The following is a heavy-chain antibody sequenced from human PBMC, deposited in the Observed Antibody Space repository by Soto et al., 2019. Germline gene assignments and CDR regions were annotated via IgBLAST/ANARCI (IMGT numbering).Heavy chain of an antibody. CDR3: ARARVGVGFWSGYPDY. V-gene: IGHV4-30-2*01. CDR1: GGSISSGGYS. CDR2: IYHSGST. D-gene: IGHD3-3*01. Sequence: TLSLNCAVAGGSISSGGYSWSWIRQPRGEGLEWIGYIYHSGSTYYNPSLKSRVTISGDRSKNQFSLKRSSVTAADTAVYYCARARVGVGFWSGYPDYWGQGTLVTVSS. J-gene: IGHJ4*02.